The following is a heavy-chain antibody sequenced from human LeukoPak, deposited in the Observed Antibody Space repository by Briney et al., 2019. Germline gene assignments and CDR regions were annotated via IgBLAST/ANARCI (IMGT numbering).Heavy chain of an antibody. Sequence: ASVKVSCKASGGTFSSYAISWVRQPPGQGLEWMGWINTNTGNPTYAQGFTGRFVFSLDTSVSTAYLQISSLKAEDTAVYYCARYGGAAAGDFDYWGQGTLVTVSS. CDR2: INTNTGNP. D-gene: IGHD6-13*01. V-gene: IGHV7-4-1*02. CDR3: ARYGGAAAGDFDY. J-gene: IGHJ4*02. CDR1: GGTFSSYA.